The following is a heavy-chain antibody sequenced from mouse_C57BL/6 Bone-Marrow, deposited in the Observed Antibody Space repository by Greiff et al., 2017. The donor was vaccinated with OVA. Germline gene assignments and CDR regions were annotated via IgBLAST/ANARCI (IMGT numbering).Heavy chain of an antibody. CDR2: IHPNSGST. V-gene: IGHV1-64*01. D-gene: IGHD2-12*01. CDR3: ARSHYSYDDGWYFDV. J-gene: IGHJ1*03. Sequence: QVQLQQPGAELVKPGASVKLSCKASGYTFTSYWMHWVKQRPGQGLEWIGMIHPNSGSTNYNEKFKSKATLTVDKSSSTAYMQLSSLTSEDSAVYYCARSHYSYDDGWYFDVWGTGTTVTVSS. CDR1: GYTFTSYW.